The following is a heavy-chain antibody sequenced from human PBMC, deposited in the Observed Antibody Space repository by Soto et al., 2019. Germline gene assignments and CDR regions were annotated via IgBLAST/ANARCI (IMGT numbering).Heavy chain of an antibody. Sequence: QVQLVESGGGLVKPGGSLRLSCAASGFTFSDYYMSWIRQAPGKGLEWVSYISSSGCTIYYADSVKGRFTISRDNAKNSLYLQMNSLRAEDTAVYYCAARSLLWFGEQWDAFDIWGQGTMVTVSS. D-gene: IGHD3-10*01. V-gene: IGHV3-11*01. CDR2: ISSSGCTI. J-gene: IGHJ3*02. CDR1: GFTFSDYY. CDR3: AARSLLWFGEQWDAFDI.